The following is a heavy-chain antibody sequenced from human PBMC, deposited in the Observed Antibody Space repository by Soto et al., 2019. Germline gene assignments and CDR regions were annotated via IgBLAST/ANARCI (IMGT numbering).Heavy chain of an antibody. D-gene: IGHD2-15*01. J-gene: IGHJ5*02. CDR3: ARYCSGGSCYSSSWFDP. CDR2: IYHSGST. V-gene: IGHV4-30-2*01. Sequence: QLQLQESGSGLVKPSQTLSLTCAVSGGSISSGGYSWSWIRQPPGKGLEWIGYIYHSGSTYYNPSLESRVTISVDRSKNQFSLKLSSVTAADTAVYYCARYCSGGSCYSSSWFDPWGQGTLVTVSS. CDR1: GGSISSGGYS.